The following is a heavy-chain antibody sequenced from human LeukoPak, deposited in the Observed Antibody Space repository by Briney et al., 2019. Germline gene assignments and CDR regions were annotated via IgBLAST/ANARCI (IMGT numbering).Heavy chain of an antibody. D-gene: IGHD6-19*01. CDR1: GYSFTSYW. CDR3: ARQGRIAVAGIDY. Sequence: GESLKISCKGSGYSFTSYWIGWVRQMPGKGLEWMGIIYPGDSDTRYSPSFQGQVTISADKSISTAYLQWGSLKASDTAMYYCARQGRIAVAGIDYWGQGTLVTVSS. V-gene: IGHV5-51*01. J-gene: IGHJ4*02. CDR2: IYPGDSDT.